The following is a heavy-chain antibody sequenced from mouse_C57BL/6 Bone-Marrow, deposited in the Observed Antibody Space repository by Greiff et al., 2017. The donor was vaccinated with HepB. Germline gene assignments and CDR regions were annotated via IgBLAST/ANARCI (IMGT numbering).Heavy chain of an antibody. CDR3: AMDLLLRLVY. CDR2: INPSTGGT. CDR1: GYSFTGYY. J-gene: IGHJ3*01. Sequence: VQLQQSGPELVKPGASVKISCKASGYSFTGYYMNWVKQSPEKSLEWIGEINPSTGGTTYNQKFKAKATLTVDKSSSTAYMQLKSLTSEDSAVYYCAMDLLLRLVYWGQGTLVTVSA. D-gene: IGHD1-1*01. V-gene: IGHV1-42*01.